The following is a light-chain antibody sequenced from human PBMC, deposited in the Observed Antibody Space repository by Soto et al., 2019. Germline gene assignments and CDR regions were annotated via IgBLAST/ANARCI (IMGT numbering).Light chain of an antibody. J-gene: IGKJ1*01. CDR2: DAS. V-gene: IGKV1-5*01. CDR1: QSISSW. CDR3: QQYNSYSPWT. Sequence: DIQMTQSPSTLSASVGDRVTITCRASQSISSWLAWYQQKPGKAPKLLIYDASSLGSGVPSRFSGSGSGTEFTITIISLQPDDFATYYCQQYNSYSPWTFGQGTKVEIK.